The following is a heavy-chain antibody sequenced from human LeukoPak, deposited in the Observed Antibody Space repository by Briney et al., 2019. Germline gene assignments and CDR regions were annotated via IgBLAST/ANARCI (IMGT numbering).Heavy chain of an antibody. J-gene: IGHJ5*02. CDR2: IIPILGIA. D-gene: IGHD3-9*01. V-gene: IGHV1-69*04. CDR1: GGTFSSYA. CDR3: ARLGLILTSST. Sequence: SVKVSCKASGGTFSSYAISWVRQAPGQGLEWMGRIIPILGIANYAQKFQGRVTITADKSTSTAYMELSSLRSEDTAVYYCARLGLILTSSTWGLGTPVTVSS.